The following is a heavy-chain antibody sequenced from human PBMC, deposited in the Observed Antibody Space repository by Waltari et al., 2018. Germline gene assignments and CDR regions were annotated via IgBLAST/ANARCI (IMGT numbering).Heavy chain of an antibody. D-gene: IGHD2-8*01. V-gene: IGHV4-34*01. Sequence: VQLQQWGAGLLKPSETLSLTCAVYDGPLSGYDWSLIRQPPGKGLEWIGEINHSGSTNYNPSLKSRVTISVDTSKNQFSLNLNSVTAADTAVYYCARVYASSPLGSWGQGTLVTVSS. CDR2: INHSGST. J-gene: IGHJ5*02. CDR1: DGPLSGYD. CDR3: ARVYASSPLGS.